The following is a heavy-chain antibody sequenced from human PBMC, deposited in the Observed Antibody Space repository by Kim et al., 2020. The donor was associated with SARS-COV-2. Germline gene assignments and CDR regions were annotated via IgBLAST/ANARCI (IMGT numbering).Heavy chain of an antibody. Sequence: ASVKVSCKASGYTFTSYGISWVRQAPGQGLEWMGWISAYNGNTNYAQKLQGRVTMTTDTSTSTAYMELRSLRSNDTAVYYCARDPRYSSSWSDASPFGFGDSWFDPWGQGTLVTVSS. V-gene: IGHV1-18*04. D-gene: IGHD6-13*01. CDR3: ARDPRYSSSWSDASPFGFGDSWFDP. CDR2: ISAYNGNT. CDR1: GYTFTSYG. J-gene: IGHJ5*02.